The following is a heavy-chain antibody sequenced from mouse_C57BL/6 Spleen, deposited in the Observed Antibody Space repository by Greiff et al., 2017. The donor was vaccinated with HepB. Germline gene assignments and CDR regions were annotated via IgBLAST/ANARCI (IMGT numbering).Heavy chain of an antibody. CDR2: IYPGDGDT. J-gene: IGHJ4*01. CDR1: GYAFSSYW. D-gene: IGHD2-3*01. CDR3: ARWLLYYAMDY. V-gene: IGHV1-80*01. Sequence: VQGVESGAELVKPGASVKISCKASGYAFSSYWMNWVKQRPGKGLEWIGQIYPGDGDTNYNGKFKGKATLTADKSSSTAYMQLSSLTSEDSAVYFCARWLLYYAMDYWGQGTSVTVSS.